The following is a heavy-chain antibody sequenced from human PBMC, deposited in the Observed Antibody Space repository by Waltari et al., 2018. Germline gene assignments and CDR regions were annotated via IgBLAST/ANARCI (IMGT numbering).Heavy chain of an antibody. CDR2: ISPIFGTA. Sequence: QVQLVQSGAEVKKPGSSVKVSCKASGGTFSSYAISWVRKAPGQGLEWMGGISPIFGTANYAQKFQGRVTITADESTSTAYMELSSLRSEDTAVYYCARLSAERGLRFLEWLSSYYGMDVWGQGTTVTVSS. D-gene: IGHD3-3*01. V-gene: IGHV1-69*01. J-gene: IGHJ6*02. CDR1: GGTFSSYA. CDR3: ARLSAERGLRFLEWLSSYYGMDV.